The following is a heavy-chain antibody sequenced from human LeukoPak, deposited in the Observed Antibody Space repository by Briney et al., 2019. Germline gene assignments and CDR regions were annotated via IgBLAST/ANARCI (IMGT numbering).Heavy chain of an antibody. CDR3: ARQAQGLRFLEWFNP. V-gene: IGHV4-39*01. D-gene: IGHD3-3*01. J-gene: IGHJ5*02. Sequence: PSETLSLTCSVSGGSIISSSYYWGWIRQPPGKGLEWVGSIYYSGNTYYNPSLKSRVTISVDTSKNQFSLKLSSVTAADTALYYCARQAQGLRFLEWFNPWGQGTLVTVSS. CDR2: IYYSGNT. CDR1: GGSIISSSYY.